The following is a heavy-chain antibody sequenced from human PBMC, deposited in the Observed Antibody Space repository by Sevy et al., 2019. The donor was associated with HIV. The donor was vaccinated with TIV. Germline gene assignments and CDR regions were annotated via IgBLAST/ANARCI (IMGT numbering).Heavy chain of an antibody. Sequence: GSLRLSCAASGFTFSTYEMIWVRQAPRNGLEWVSYISSSGSTIYYADSVKGRFTISRDSAKNSLYLQMNSLRAEDTAVYYCARGAWGGIDYWGQGTLVTVSS. CDR3: ARGAWGGIDY. CDR2: ISSSGSTI. V-gene: IGHV3-48*03. D-gene: IGHD3-16*01. CDR1: GFTFSTYE. J-gene: IGHJ4*02.